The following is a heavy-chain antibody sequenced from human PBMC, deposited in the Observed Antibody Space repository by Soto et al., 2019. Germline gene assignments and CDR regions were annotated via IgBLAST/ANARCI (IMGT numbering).Heavy chain of an antibody. Sequence: PWESLSLSCTVSGYAFSSSGFYWSCLRQHPGKGLEWIGYISYSGSTYYCPSLKSRVTISADMSKNQFSMELRSVTGADTAVYFCARDPPDYYYGMDVWGHGTTVTVSS. V-gene: IGHV4-31*03. CDR3: ARDPPDYYYGMDV. CDR1: GYAFSSSGFY. CDR2: ISYSGST. J-gene: IGHJ6*02.